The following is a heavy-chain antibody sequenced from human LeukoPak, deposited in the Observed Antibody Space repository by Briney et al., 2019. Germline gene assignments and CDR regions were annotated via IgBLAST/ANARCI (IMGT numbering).Heavy chain of an antibody. J-gene: IGHJ4*02. Sequence: GGSLRLSCAASGFTFSSYAMSWVRQAPGKGLEWVSAISGSGGSTYYADSVKGRFTISRDNSKNTLYLQMNSLRAEDTAVYYCARADYDYVWGQPGFYFDYWGQGTLVTVSS. CDR2: ISGSGGST. CDR1: GFTFSSYA. CDR3: ARADYDYVWGQPGFYFDY. V-gene: IGHV3-23*01. D-gene: IGHD3-16*01.